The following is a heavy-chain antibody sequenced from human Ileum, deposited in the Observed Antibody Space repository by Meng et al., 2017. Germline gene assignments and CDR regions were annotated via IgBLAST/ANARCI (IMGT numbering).Heavy chain of an antibody. J-gene: IGHJ4*02. CDR1: GDTFTGYY. Sequence: QVQLVQSGAELKKPGASVKVSCKSSGDTFTGYYMHWVRQAPGQGLEWMGRINPNSGGTNYAQKFQGRVTMTRDTSISTAYMELSRLRSDDTAVYYCARDLGGYYDSSGYYAGYYFDYWGQGTLVTVSS. V-gene: IGHV1-2*06. CDR3: ARDLGGYYDSSGYYAGYYFDY. CDR2: INPNSGGT. D-gene: IGHD3-22*01.